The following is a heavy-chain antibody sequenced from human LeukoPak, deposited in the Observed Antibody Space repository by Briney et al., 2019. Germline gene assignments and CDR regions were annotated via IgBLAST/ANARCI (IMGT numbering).Heavy chain of an antibody. V-gene: IGHV3-9*01. J-gene: IGHJ4*02. CDR3: AKGYYYDTSGGPDY. Sequence: GGSLRLSCAASGFTFDDYAMHWVRQAPGKGLEWVSSINWNSGNIGYADSVKGRFTISRDNAKNSLYLQMNSLGPEDTALYYCAKGYYYDTSGGPDYWGQGTLVTVSS. CDR2: INWNSGNI. CDR1: GFTFDDYA. D-gene: IGHD3-22*01.